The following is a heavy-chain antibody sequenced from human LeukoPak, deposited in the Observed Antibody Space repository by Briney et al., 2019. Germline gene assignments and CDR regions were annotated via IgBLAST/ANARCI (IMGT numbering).Heavy chain of an antibody. CDR1: GGSISSYY. J-gene: IGHJ4*02. CDR3: ARMGSGCYYKVGYFDY. CDR2: IYYSGST. D-gene: IGHD3-22*01. V-gene: IGHV4-59*01. Sequence: ASEALSLTCTVSGGSISSYYWSWIRQPPGKGLEWIGYIYYSGSTNYNPSLKSRVTISVDTSKNQFSLKLSSVTAADTAVYYCARMGSGCYYKVGYFDYWGQGTLVTVSS.